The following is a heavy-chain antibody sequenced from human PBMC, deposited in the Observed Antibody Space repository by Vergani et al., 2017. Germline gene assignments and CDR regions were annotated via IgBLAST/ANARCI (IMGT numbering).Heavy chain of an antibody. Sequence: QVQLQESGPGLVKPSQTLSLTCTVSGGSISSGGYYWSWIRQHPGKGLEWIGYIYYSGSTYYNPSLKSRVTISVDTSKNQFSLKLSSVTAADTAVYYCARDGYCSRTSCKYGMDVWGQGTTVTVSS. CDR3: ARDGYCSRTSCKYGMDV. D-gene: IGHD2-2*01. V-gene: IGHV4-31*03. CDR1: GGSISSGGYY. J-gene: IGHJ6*02. CDR2: IYYSGST.